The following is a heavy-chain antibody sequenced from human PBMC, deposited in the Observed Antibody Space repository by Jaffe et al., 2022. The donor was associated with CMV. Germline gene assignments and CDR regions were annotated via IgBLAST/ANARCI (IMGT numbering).Heavy chain of an antibody. D-gene: IGHD3-10*01. CDR1: GFTFSNAW. CDR2: IKSKTDGGTT. Sequence: EVQLVESGGGLVKPGGSLRLSCAASGFTFSNAWMSWVRQAPGKGLEWVGRIKSKTDGGTTDYAAPVKGRFTISRDDSKNTLYLQMNSLKTEDTAVYYCTTDVLWFGDLNSRGLGYWGQGTLVTVSS. V-gene: IGHV3-15*01. CDR3: TTDVLWFGDLNSRGLGY. J-gene: IGHJ4*02.